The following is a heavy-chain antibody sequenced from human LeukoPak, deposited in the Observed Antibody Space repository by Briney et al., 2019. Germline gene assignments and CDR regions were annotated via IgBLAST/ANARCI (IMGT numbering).Heavy chain of an antibody. CDR2: IYTSGST. Sequence: PSETLSLTCAVSGGSISSGSYYWGWIRQPAGKGLEWVGCIYTSGSTNYTPSLQSRVTISVDTSKNQFSLKLSSVTAADTAVYYCAASGSYYVGTIDYWGQGTLVTVSS. CDR1: GGSISSGSYY. J-gene: IGHJ4*02. CDR3: AASGSYYVGTIDY. D-gene: IGHD1-26*01. V-gene: IGHV4-61*02.